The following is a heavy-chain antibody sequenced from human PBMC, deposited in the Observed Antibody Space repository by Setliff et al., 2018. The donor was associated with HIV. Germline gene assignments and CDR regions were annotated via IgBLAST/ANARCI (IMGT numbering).Heavy chain of an antibody. CDR1: GGPFSSYA. CDR3: ASSAVAGSTPVLIYYYYGMDV. CDR2: IIPIFGTA. J-gene: IGHJ6*02. V-gene: IGHV1-69*05. D-gene: IGHD6-19*01. Sequence: EASVKVSCKASGGPFSSYAISWVRQAPGQGLEWMGGIIPIFGTANYAQKFQGRVTLTRDTSASTAYMELSGLRSEDTAVYYCASSAVAGSTPVLIYYYYGMDVWGQGTAVTVSS.